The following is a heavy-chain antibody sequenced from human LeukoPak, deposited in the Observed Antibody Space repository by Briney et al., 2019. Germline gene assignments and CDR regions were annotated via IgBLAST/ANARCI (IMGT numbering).Heavy chain of an antibody. D-gene: IGHD2-2*01. CDR2: ISSSGSTI. V-gene: IGHV3-11*01. CDR1: GFTFSDYY. Sequence: PGGSPRLSCAASGFTFSDYYMSWLRQAPGEGLEWVSYISSSGSTIYYADSVKGRFTISRDNAKNSLYLQMNSLRAEDTAVYYCASGGRVVPAAMDAFDIWGQGTMVTVSS. CDR3: ASGGRVVPAAMDAFDI. J-gene: IGHJ3*02.